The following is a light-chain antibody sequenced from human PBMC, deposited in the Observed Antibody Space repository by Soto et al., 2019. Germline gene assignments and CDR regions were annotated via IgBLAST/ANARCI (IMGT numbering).Light chain of an antibody. Sequence: GARVTITCRASQDIGAYLAWFKQKPGNVPKLLIYAASTLQSGVPSRFSGSGSGTDFTLTISSLQPEDVATYYCQKYNSAPLTFGGGTKVEIK. CDR3: QKYNSAPLT. J-gene: IGKJ4*01. CDR2: AAS. V-gene: IGKV1-27*01. CDR1: QDIGAY.